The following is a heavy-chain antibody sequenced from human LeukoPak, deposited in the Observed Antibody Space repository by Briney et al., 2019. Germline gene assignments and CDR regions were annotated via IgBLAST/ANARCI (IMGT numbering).Heavy chain of an antibody. CDR3: ARASYSSGWYRLPLDY. J-gene: IGHJ4*02. D-gene: IGHD6-19*01. CDR1: GYTLTELS. V-gene: IGHV1-24*01. CDR2: FDPEDGET. Sequence: ASVKVSCKVSGYTLTELSMHWVRQAPGKGLEWMGGFDPEDGETIYEQKFQGRVTMTRDMSTSTVYMELSRLRSEDTTVYYCARASYSSGWYRLPLDYWGQGTLVTVSS.